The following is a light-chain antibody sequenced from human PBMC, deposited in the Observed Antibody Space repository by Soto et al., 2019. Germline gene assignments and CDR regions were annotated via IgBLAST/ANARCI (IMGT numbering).Light chain of an antibody. V-gene: IGKV4-1*01. CDR2: WAS. CDR1: QSVLFSSNNKNY. CDR3: QQYYSTFLT. J-gene: IGKJ4*01. Sequence: DIVMTQSPDSLAVSLGERATINCKSSQSVLFSSNNKNYLAWYQQKPGQPPKLLIYWASTRESGVPDRFSGSGSGTDFTLTISSLQAEDVAVYYCQQYYSTFLTFGGGTKVE.